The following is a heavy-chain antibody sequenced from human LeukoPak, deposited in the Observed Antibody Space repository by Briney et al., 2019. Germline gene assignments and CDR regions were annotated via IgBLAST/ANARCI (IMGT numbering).Heavy chain of an antibody. CDR1: GSTFSTYS. D-gene: IGHD3-10*01. V-gene: IGHV3-48*04. CDR3: VGESGHIDY. J-gene: IGHJ4*02. CDR2: ISSSSSTI. Sequence: GGSLRLSCAASGSTFSTYSMNWVRQAPGKGLEWVSYISSSSSTIYYADPVKGRFTISRDNAKNSLYLQMNSLRAEDTAVYYCVGESGHIDYWGQGTLVTVSS.